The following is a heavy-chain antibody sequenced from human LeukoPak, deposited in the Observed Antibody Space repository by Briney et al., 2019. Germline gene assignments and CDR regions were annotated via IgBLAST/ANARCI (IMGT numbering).Heavy chain of an antibody. V-gene: IGHV3-23*01. CDR3: ATRGSYYLEFDY. D-gene: IGHD1-26*01. J-gene: IGHJ4*02. CDR1: GFTFSSYA. CDR2: ISGSGGST. Sequence: GGSLRLSCAASGFTFSSYAMSWVRQAPGKGLEWVSAISGSGGSTYYADSVKGRFTISRANSKNTLYLQMNSLRPEDTAVYYCATRGSYYLEFDYWGQGTLVTVSS.